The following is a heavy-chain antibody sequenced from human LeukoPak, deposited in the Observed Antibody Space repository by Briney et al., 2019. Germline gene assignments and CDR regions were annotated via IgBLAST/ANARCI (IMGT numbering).Heavy chain of an antibody. CDR3: ARQDTAMVYSDY. D-gene: IGHD5-18*01. J-gene: IGHJ4*02. Sequence: HGESLKISCKGSGYSFTNYWIGWVRQMPGKGLEWMGIIYPGDSDTRYSPSFQGQVTISADRSVNTAYLQWSSLKASDTAMYYCARQDTAMVYSDYWGQGTLVTVSS. V-gene: IGHV5-51*01. CDR2: IYPGDSDT. CDR1: GYSFTNYW.